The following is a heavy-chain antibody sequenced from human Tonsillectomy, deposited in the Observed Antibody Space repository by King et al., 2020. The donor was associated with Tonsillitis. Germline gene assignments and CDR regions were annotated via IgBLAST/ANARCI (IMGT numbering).Heavy chain of an antibody. V-gene: IGHV3-23*04. CDR3: AKVLGYSGSLSCLMDV. D-gene: IGHD2-2*01. CDR1: GFSFSSYA. Sequence: VQLVESGGGLVQPGGSLRLSCAGSGFSFSSYAMSWVRQAPGMGLEWVSAISGSGGSTYYADSVKGRFTISRDNSKNMSYLQIDSLRAEDTAVYYCAKVLGYSGSLSCLMDVWGKGTTVTVSS. CDR2: ISGSGGST. J-gene: IGHJ6*04.